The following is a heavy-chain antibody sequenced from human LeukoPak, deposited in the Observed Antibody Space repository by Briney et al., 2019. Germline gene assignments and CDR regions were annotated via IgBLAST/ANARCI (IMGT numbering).Heavy chain of an antibody. CDR1: GCTLSRYI. V-gene: IGHV3-21*01. CDR2: ISSSSSYI. D-gene: IGHD1-26*01. J-gene: IGHJ4*02. Sequence: GWSLTLSCAASGCTLSRYIMNEVRQAPGKGREWVSSISSSSSYIYYADSVKGRFTISRDNAKNSLYLQMNSLRAEDTAVYYCARMYSGSYLAFDYWGQGTLVTVSS. CDR3: ARMYSGSYLAFDY.